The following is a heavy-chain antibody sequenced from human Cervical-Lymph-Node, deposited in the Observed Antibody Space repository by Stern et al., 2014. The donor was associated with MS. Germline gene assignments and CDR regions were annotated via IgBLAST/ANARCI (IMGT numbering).Heavy chain of an antibody. J-gene: IGHJ4*02. V-gene: IGHV1-18*01. CDR2: ISGYNGKT. Sequence: VQLVESGPELKKPGASVNVSCKASGYIYPNYGISWVRQAPGQGLEWVGWISGYNGKTTYEQNFKGRVTLTTDFATNTAYMELRGLTSDDTAVFYCARSVSLIRGVISPYYFDLWGQGTLITVSS. D-gene: IGHD3-10*01. CDR3: ARSVSLIRGVISPYYFDL. CDR1: GYIYPNYG.